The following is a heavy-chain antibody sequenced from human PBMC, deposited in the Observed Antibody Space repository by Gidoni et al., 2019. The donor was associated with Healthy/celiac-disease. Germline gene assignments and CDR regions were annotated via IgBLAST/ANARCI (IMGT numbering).Heavy chain of an antibody. D-gene: IGHD3-10*01. Sequence: QVQLVQSGAEVKKPGSSVKVSCKASGGTFSSYAICWVRQAPGQGLEWMGGIIPIFGTANYAQKFQGGVTITADKSTSTAYMELSSLRSEDTAVYYCARDWYREGYYYYGMDVWGQGTTVTVSS. J-gene: IGHJ6*02. CDR2: IIPIFGTA. CDR1: GGTFSSYA. V-gene: IGHV1-69*06. CDR3: ARDWYREGYYYYGMDV.